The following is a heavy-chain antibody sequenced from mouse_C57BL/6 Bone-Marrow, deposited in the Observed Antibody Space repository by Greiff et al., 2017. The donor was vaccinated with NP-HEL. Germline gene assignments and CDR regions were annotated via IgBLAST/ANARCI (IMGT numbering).Heavy chain of an antibody. D-gene: IGHD1-1*01. CDR3: ARHRLLFYYAMDY. V-gene: IGHV5-6*01. CDR1: GFTFSSYG. J-gene: IGHJ4*01. Sequence: EVQGVESGGDLVKPGGSLKLSCAASGFTFSSYGMSWFRQTPDKRLEWVATISSGGSYTYYPDSVKGRFTISRDNAKNTLYLQMSSLKSEDTAMYYCARHRLLFYYAMDYWGQGTSVTVSS. CDR2: ISSGGSYT.